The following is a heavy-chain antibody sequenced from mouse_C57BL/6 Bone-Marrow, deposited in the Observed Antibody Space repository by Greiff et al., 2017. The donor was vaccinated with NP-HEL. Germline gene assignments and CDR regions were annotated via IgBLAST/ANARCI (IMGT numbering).Heavy chain of an antibody. D-gene: IGHD1-1*01. V-gene: IGHV1-55*01. J-gene: IGHJ4*01. CDR2: IYPGSGST. Sequence: QVQLKQPGAELVKPGASVKMSCKASGYTFTSYWITWVKQRPGQGLEWIGDIYPGSGSTNYNEKFKSKATLTVDTSSSTAYMQLSSLTSEDSAVYYCARTGYYYGPMDYWGQGTSVTVSS. CDR1: GYTFTSYW. CDR3: ARTGYYYGPMDY.